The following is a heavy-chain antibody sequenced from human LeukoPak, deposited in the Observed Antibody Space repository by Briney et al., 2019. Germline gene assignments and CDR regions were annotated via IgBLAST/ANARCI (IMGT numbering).Heavy chain of an antibody. CDR2: IYYSGST. Sequence: PSETLSLTCTVSGGSISSSSYYWGWIRQPPGKGLEWIGSIYYSGSTYYNPSLKSRVTISVDTSKNQFSLKLSSVTAADTAVYYCARRGKVQYSSIRLWGQGTLVTVSS. CDR3: ARRGKVQYSSIRL. J-gene: IGHJ4*02. V-gene: IGHV4-39*07. D-gene: IGHD6-13*01. CDR1: GGSISSSSYY.